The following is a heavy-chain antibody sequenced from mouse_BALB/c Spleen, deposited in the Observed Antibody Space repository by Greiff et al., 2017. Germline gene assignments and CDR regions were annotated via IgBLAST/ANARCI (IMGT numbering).Heavy chain of an antibody. CDR1: GFTFSDYY. CDR2: ISDGGSYT. J-gene: IGHJ4*01. CDR3: ARAGSRRGYAMDY. Sequence: VHLVESGGGLVKPGGSLKLSCAASGFTFSDYYMYWVRQTPEKRLEWVATISDGGSYTYYPDSVKGRFTISRDNAKNNLYLQMSSLKSEDTAMYYCARAGSRRGYAMDYWGQGTSVTVSS. D-gene: IGHD1-1*01. V-gene: IGHV5-4*02.